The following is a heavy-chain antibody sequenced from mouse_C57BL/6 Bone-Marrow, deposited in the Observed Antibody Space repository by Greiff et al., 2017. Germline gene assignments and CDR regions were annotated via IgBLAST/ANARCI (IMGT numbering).Heavy chain of an antibody. CDR1: GFTFSSYG. V-gene: IGHV5-6*01. Sequence: EVQVVESGGDLVKPGGSLKLSCAASGFTFSSYGMSWVRQTPDKRLEWVATISSGGSYTYYPDSVKGRFTISGDNAKNTLYLHMSSLKSEDTAMYYCARGGIVATNYFDYWGQGTTLTVSS. J-gene: IGHJ2*01. D-gene: IGHD1-1*01. CDR3: ARGGIVATNYFDY. CDR2: ISSGGSYT.